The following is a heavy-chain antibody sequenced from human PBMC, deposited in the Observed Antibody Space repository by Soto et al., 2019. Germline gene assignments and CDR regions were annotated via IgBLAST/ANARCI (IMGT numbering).Heavy chain of an antibody. Sequence: EVQLVESGGVVVQPGGSLRLSCAASGFTFDDYAMHWVRQAPGKGLEWVSAISGSGGSTYYADSVKGRFTISRDNSKNTLYLQMNSLRAEDTAVYYCAKSPDCSSTSCYHDAFDIWGQGTMVTVSS. CDR3: AKSPDCSSTSCYHDAFDI. CDR2: ISGSGGST. CDR1: GFTFDDYA. J-gene: IGHJ3*02. D-gene: IGHD2-2*01. V-gene: IGHV3-23*04.